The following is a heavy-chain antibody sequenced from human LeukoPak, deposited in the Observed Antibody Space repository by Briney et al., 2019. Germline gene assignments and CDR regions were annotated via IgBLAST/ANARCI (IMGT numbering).Heavy chain of an antibody. CDR2: INHSGST. Sequence: SETLSLTCAVYGGSFSGYYWSWIRQPPGKGLEWIGEINHSGSTNYNPSLKSRVTISVDTSKNKFSLNLSSVTASDTAVYYCARDDWGSSSSGAFDIWGQGTMVTVSS. D-gene: IGHD6-6*01. CDR1: GGSFSGYY. V-gene: IGHV4-34*01. CDR3: ARDDWGSSSSGAFDI. J-gene: IGHJ3*02.